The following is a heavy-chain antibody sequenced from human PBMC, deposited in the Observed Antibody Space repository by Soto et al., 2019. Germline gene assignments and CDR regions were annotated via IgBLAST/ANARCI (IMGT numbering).Heavy chain of an antibody. CDR2: TRNKANDYTT. D-gene: IGHD5-18*01. V-gene: IGHV3-72*01. CDR3: ARVQYSYGLWYYFDY. Sequence: EVQLVESGGGLVQPGGSLRLSCVASGFIFSVHYMDWVRQAPGKGLEWVGRTRNKANDYTTEYAASVKGRSIISRDDSKNSLYLQMHSLKSEDTAVYYCARVQYSYGLWYYFDYWGQGALVTVSS. J-gene: IGHJ4*02. CDR1: GFIFSVHY.